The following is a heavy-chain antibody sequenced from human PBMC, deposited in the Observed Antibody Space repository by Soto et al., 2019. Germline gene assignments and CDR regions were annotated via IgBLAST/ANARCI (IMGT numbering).Heavy chain of an antibody. CDR2: INSDGSST. Sequence: EVQLVESGGGLVQPGGSLRLSCAASGFTFSSYWMHWVRQAPGKGLVWVSRINSDGSSTSYADSVKGRFTISRDNAKNTLYRQMNSLRAEDTAVYYCARGGYRRLLAFDIWGQGTMVTVSS. CDR3: ARGGYRRLLAFDI. CDR1: GFTFSSYW. J-gene: IGHJ3*02. D-gene: IGHD2-2*01. V-gene: IGHV3-74*01.